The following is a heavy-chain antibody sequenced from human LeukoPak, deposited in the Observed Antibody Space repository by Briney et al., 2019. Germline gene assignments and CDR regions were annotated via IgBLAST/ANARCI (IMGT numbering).Heavy chain of an antibody. CDR3: VRGSVDTAMVSEYYFDY. D-gene: IGHD5-18*01. V-gene: IGHV1-18*01. J-gene: IGHJ4*02. CDR2: ISGYNGNT. Sequence: ASVKVSCKASGYTLTSYGISWVRQAPGQGLEWMGWISGYNGNTNYAQKFQGRVTMTTDTSTSTAYMELRSLRSDDTAVYYCVRGSVDTAMVSEYYFDYWGQGTLVTVSS. CDR1: GYTLTSYG.